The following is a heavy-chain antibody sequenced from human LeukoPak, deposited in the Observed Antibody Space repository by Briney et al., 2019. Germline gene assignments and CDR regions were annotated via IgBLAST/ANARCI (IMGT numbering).Heavy chain of an antibody. CDR1: GFTFSSHA. CDR3: AKDPEEYYDSSGSHFDY. V-gene: IGHV3-23*01. CDR2: ISISGDIT. Sequence: GGSLRLSCAVSGFTFSSHAMTWVRQAPGKGLEWVSGISISGDITYYADSVQGRFIISRDNSKNTVYLQMNSLRVEDTAVYYCAKDPEEYYDSSGSHFDYWGQGTLVTVSS. D-gene: IGHD3-22*01. J-gene: IGHJ4*02.